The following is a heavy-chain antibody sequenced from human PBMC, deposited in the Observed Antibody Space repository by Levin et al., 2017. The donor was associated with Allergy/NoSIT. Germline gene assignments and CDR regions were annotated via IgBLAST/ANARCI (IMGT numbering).Heavy chain of an antibody. CDR3: ARKATVTVTSWFDP. D-gene: IGHD4-17*01. CDR1: GGSISSNNW. Sequence: SETLSLTCAVSGGSISSNNWWNWVRQPPGKGLEWIGEIFHSGFTNYNPSLKSRATISVDKSKNQFSLKLSSVTAADTAVDYCARKATVTVTSWFDPWGQGTLVSVSS. V-gene: IGHV4-4*02. J-gene: IGHJ5*02. CDR2: IFHSGFT.